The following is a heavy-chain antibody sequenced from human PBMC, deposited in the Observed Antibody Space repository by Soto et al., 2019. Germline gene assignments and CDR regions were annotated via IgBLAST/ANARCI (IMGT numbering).Heavy chain of an antibody. D-gene: IGHD1-26*01. CDR1: GFTFSRDG. Sequence: PGGSLRLSCAASGFTFSRDGMHWVRQAPGKGLEWVAVIWYDGSNKYYADSVKGRFTISRDNSKNTLYLQMNSLRAEDTAVYYCARDLPSGSYTEFDYWGQGVLVTVSS. V-gene: IGHV3-33*01. CDR3: ARDLPSGSYTEFDY. CDR2: IWYDGSNK. J-gene: IGHJ4*02.